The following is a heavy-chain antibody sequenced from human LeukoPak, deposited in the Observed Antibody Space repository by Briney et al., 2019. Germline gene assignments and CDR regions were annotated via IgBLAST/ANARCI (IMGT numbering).Heavy chain of an antibody. CDR3: ARAPYGGNNHHSG. CDR2: ISSSGSTI. Sequence: TGGSLRLSCAASGFTFSDYYMSWIRQAPGKGLEWVSYISSSGSTIYYADSVKGRFTISRDNAKNSLYLQMNSLRAEDTAVYYCARAPYGGNNHHSGWGQGTLVTVSS. J-gene: IGHJ4*02. D-gene: IGHD4-23*01. CDR1: GFTFSDYY. V-gene: IGHV3-11*01.